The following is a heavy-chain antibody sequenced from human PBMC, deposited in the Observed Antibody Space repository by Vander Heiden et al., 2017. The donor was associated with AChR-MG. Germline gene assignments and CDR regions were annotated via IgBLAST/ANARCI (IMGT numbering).Heavy chain of an antibody. CDR1: GDSISGHF. CDR3: GRVVRQEDYGDYLPSQNWIDP. CDR2: INYSGKA. V-gene: IGHV4-59*08. D-gene: IGHD4-17*01. Sequence: QVQMQESGPGLVKPSETLSLICTVSGDSISGHFWTWIRQSPGKALEYIGHINYSGKANLSPSLKSRVTISLDKSKNQISLRLTSVTAADTAVYYCGRVVRQEDYGDYLPSQNWIDPWGLGTRVTVSS. J-gene: IGHJ5*02.